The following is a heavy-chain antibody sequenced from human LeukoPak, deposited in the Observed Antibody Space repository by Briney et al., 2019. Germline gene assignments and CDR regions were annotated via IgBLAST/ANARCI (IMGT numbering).Heavy chain of an antibody. Sequence: GSAVKVSCKSSVHTFTNYYLHWVRQAPGQGLEWLGWIHPNTGATNYAQKFQGRVTVTRDTSISTTYVELSRLTSAYTAVYYCASYASGYNWLKVWGQGTLVTVSS. D-gene: IGHD2-2*01. J-gene: IGHJ5*02. CDR2: IHPNTGAT. CDR3: ASYASGYNWLKV. V-gene: IGHV1-2*02. CDR1: VHTFTNYY.